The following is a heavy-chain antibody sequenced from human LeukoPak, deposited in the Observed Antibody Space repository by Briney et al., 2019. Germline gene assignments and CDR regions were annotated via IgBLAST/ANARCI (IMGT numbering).Heavy chain of an antibody. CDR2: ISWNSGSI. V-gene: IGHV3-9*01. D-gene: IGHD4-17*01. CDR3: AKGGGRGDYDLTGRFSTHFDS. CDR1: GFTFDDYA. Sequence: PGGSLRLSCAASGFTFDDYAMHWVRQAPGKGLEWVSGISWNSGSIGYADSVKGRFTISRDNSKNTVYLQMNSLRGEDTAVYFCAKGGGRGDYDLTGRFSTHFDSWSQGTLVVVSS. J-gene: IGHJ4*02.